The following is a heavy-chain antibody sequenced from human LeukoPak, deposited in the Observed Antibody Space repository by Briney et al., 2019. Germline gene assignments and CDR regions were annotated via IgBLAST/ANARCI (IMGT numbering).Heavy chain of an antibody. V-gene: IGHV3-64*02. J-gene: IGHJ4*02. CDR1: GFTFSGSS. D-gene: IGHD4-17*01. CDR3: AKSDDYGDYVPVY. Sequence: GGSLRLSCAASGFTFSGSSMHWVRQAPGKGLEYVSTISSTGGSTYYADSVRGRFTISRDNSKNTLYLQMGSLRTEDMAVYYCAKSDDYGDYVPVYWGQGTLVTVSS. CDR2: ISSTGGST.